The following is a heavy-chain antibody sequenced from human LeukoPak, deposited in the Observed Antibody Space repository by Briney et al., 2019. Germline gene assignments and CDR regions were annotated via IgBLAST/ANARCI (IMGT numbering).Heavy chain of an antibody. D-gene: IGHD3-16*02. J-gene: IGHJ5*02. V-gene: IGHV4-30-4*01. CDR3: ARDRGMITFGGVIRNWFDP. Sequence: SETLSLTCTVSGGSISSGDYYWSWIRQPPGKGLEWIGYIYYSGGTYYNPSLKSRVTISVDTSKNQFSLKLSSVTAADTAVYYCARDRGMITFGGVIRNWFDPWGQGTLVTVSS. CDR2: IYYSGGT. CDR1: GGSISSGDYY.